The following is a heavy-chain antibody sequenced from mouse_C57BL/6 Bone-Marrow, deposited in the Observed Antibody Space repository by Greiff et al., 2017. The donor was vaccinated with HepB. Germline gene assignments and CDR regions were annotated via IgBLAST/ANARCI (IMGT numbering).Heavy chain of an antibody. D-gene: IGHD2-14*01. CDR1: GFTFSSYT. CDR3: ARRGYRGAMDY. J-gene: IGHJ4*01. V-gene: IGHV5-9*01. CDR2: ISGGGGNT. Sequence: EVQGVESGGGLVKPGGSLKLSCAASGFTFSSYTMSWVRQTPEKRLEWVATISGGGGNTYYPDSVKGRFTISRDNAKNTLYLQMSSLRSEDTALYYCARRGYRGAMDYWGQGTSVTVSS.